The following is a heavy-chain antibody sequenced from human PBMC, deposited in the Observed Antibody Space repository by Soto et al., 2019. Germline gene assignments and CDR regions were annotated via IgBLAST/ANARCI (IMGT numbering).Heavy chain of an antibody. CDR3: AGCGGDCYGYPSFDY. J-gene: IGHJ4*02. V-gene: IGHV4-59*01. Sequence: SETLSLTCTVSCGSISSYYWSRIRQPPGKGLEWIGYIYYSGSTNYNPSLKSRVTIAVDTSKNQFSLKLSSVTAADTAVYYCAGCGGDCYGYPSFDYWGQGTLVTVSS. CDR2: IYYSGST. CDR1: CGSISSYY. D-gene: IGHD2-21*02.